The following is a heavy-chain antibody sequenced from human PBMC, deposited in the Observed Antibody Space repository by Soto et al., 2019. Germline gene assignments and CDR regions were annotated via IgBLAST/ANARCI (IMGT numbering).Heavy chain of an antibody. CDR3: ARHWGRKVFDY. V-gene: IGHV4-39*01. D-gene: IGHD3-16*01. CDR1: GGSISSSSYY. J-gene: IGHJ4*02. CDR2: IYYSGST. Sequence: QLQLQESGPGLVKPSEPLSLTCTVSGGSISSSSYYWGWIRQPPGKGLEWIGNIYYSGSTYYNPSLKRRVNISADTSKNQFSLKLSSVTAADTAVYYCARHWGRKVFDYWGQGTLVTVSS.